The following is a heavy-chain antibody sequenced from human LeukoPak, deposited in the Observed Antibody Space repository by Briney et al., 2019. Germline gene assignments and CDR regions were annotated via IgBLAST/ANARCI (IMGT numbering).Heavy chain of an antibody. CDR1: GGSFSGYY. J-gene: IGHJ4*02. V-gene: IGHV4-34*01. D-gene: IGHD3-3*01. Sequence: SETLSLTCAVSGGSFSGYYWSWIRQPPGKGLEWIGEINHSGSTNYNPSLKSRVTISLDMSKNQFSLKLSSVTAADTAVYYCARGGRIGYVYWGQGTLVTVSS. CDR2: INHSGST. CDR3: ARGGRIGYVY.